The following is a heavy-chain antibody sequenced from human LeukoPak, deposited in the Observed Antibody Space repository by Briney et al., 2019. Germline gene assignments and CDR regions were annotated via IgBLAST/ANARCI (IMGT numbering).Heavy chain of an antibody. Sequence: GGSLRLSCAASGFTSDDYTMHRVRQAPGKGLEWVSLISWDGGSTYYADSVKGRFTISRDNSKNSLYLQMNSLRTEDTALYYCAKDWGGVAAAGYYYYMDVWGKGTTVTISS. J-gene: IGHJ6*03. CDR3: AKDWGGVAAAGYYYYMDV. CDR1: GFTSDDYT. D-gene: IGHD6-13*01. CDR2: ISWDGGST. V-gene: IGHV3-43*01.